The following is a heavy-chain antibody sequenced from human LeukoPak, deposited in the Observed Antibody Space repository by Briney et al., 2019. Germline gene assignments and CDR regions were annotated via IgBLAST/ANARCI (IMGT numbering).Heavy chain of an antibody. CDR1: GYTFTSYD. CDR2: MNPNSGNT. CDR3: ARGYYYGSGGKTRAFDI. V-gene: IGHV1-8*01. J-gene: IGHJ3*02. D-gene: IGHD3-10*01. Sequence: ASVKVPCKASGYTFTSYDINWVRQATGQGLEWMGWMNPNSGNTGYAQKFQGRVTMTRNTSISTAYMELSSLRSEDTAVYYCARGYYYGSGGKTRAFDIWGQGTMVTVSS.